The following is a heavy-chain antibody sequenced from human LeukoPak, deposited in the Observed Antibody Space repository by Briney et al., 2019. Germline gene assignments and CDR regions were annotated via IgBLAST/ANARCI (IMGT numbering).Heavy chain of an antibody. D-gene: IGHD1-26*01. CDR2: ISSSSSYI. J-gene: IGHJ5*02. V-gene: IGHV3-21*01. Sequence: GGSLRLSCAASGFTFSSYSMNWVRQAPGKGLEWASSISSSSSYIYYADSVKGRFTISRDNAKSSLYLQMNSLRAEDTAVYYCARELMVGSPNWFDPWGQGTLVTVSS. CDR3: ARELMVGSPNWFDP. CDR1: GFTFSSYS.